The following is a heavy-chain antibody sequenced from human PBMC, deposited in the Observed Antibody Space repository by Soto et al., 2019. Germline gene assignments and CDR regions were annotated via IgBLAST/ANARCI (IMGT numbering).Heavy chain of an antibody. D-gene: IGHD3-22*01. V-gene: IGHV1-3*01. CDR1: GYTFTSYG. CDR3: ARDPNHSSAYSNPCYCGRDG. J-gene: IGHJ6*02. Sequence: GASVKVSCKASGYTFTSYGIHWVRQAPGQRLEWTGWINAGNGNTKYSEKFQGRVTITRDTSASTAYLELSSLRSEDTAVYYCARDPNHSSAYSNPCYCGRDGCGQVHTVTVAS. CDR2: INAGNGNT.